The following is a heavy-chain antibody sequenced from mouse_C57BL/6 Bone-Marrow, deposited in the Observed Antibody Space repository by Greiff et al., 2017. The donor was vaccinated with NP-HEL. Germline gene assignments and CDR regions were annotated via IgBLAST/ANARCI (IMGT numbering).Heavy chain of an antibody. CDR2: IDPNSGGT. CDR3: ARLGLTGTVDFDV. D-gene: IGHD4-1*01. V-gene: IGHV1-72*01. J-gene: IGHJ1*03. Sequence: QQSCKASGYTFTSYWMHWVKQRPGRGLEWIGRIDPNSGGTKYNEKFKSKATLTVDKPSSTAYMQLSSLTSEDSAVYYCARLGLTGTVDFDVWGTGTTVTVSS. CDR1: GYTFTSYW.